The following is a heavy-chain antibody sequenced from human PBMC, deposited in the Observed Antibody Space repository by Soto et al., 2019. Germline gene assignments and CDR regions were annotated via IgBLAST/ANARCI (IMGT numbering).Heavy chain of an antibody. D-gene: IGHD3-22*01. V-gene: IGHV3-23*01. CDR1: GFTFSSYA. Sequence: EGSLRLSCAASGFTFSSYAMSWVRQAPGKGLEWVSAISGSGGSTYYADSVKGRFTISRDNSKNTLYLQMNSLRAEDTAVYYCAKEGRYYDSSGPFDYWGQGTLVTVSS. J-gene: IGHJ4*02. CDR2: ISGSGGST. CDR3: AKEGRYYDSSGPFDY.